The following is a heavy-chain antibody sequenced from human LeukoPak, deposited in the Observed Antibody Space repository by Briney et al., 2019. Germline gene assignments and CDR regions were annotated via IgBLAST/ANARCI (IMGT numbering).Heavy chain of an antibody. D-gene: IGHD3-3*01. Sequence: PSETLSLTCTVSGGSISSSSYYWGWIRQPPGKGLEWIGSIYYSGSTYYNPSLKSRVTISVDTSKNQFSLKMSSVTAADTAVYYCARNTYYDFWSGYPYYFDYWGQGTLVTVSS. CDR3: ARNTYYDFWSGYPYYFDY. CDR1: GGSISSSSYY. J-gene: IGHJ4*02. CDR2: IYYSGST. V-gene: IGHV4-39*07.